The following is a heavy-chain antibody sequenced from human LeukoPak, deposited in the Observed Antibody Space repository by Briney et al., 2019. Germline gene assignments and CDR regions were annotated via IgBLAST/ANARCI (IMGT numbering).Heavy chain of an antibody. CDR1: GGSISSYY. Sequence: PSETLSLTCTVSGGSISSYYWSWIRQPPGKGLEWIGEINHSGSTNYNPSLKSRVTISVDTSKNQFSLKLSSVTAADTAVYYCARGTYDSGSYYGHWFDPWGQGTLVTVSS. V-gene: IGHV4-34*01. CDR2: INHSGST. J-gene: IGHJ5*02. CDR3: ARGTYDSGSYYGHWFDP. D-gene: IGHD3-10*01.